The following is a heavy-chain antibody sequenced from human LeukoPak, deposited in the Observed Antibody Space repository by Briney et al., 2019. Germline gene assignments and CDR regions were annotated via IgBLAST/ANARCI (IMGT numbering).Heavy chain of an antibody. CDR1: GITFRIYA. Sequence: PGGSLRLSCAGSGITFRIYAMSWVRQAPGKGLGWVSAIGGSGSMTYYADSVKGRFTISRDKSNTTLYLQMNSLRAEDTALYYCAKTGDYFDSTDYYRPDAFDIWGQGTMVTVSS. J-gene: IGHJ3*02. V-gene: IGHV3-23*01. CDR2: IGGSGSMT. CDR3: AKTGDYFDSTDYYRPDAFDI. D-gene: IGHD3-22*01.